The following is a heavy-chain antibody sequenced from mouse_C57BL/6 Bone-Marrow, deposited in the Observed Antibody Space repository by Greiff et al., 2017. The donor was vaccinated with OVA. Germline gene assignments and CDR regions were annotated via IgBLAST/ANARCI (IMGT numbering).Heavy chain of an antibody. J-gene: IGHJ2*01. CDR2: IHPNSGST. CDR3: ARSVIYYDYDGGY. D-gene: IGHD2-4*01. Sequence: VQLQQPGAELVKPGASVKLSCKASGYTFTSYWMHWVKQRPGQGLEWIGMIHPNSGSTNYNEKFKSKATLTVDKSSSTAYMQLSSLTSEDSAVYYCARSVIYYDYDGGYWGQGTTLTVSS. V-gene: IGHV1-64*01. CDR1: GYTFTSYW.